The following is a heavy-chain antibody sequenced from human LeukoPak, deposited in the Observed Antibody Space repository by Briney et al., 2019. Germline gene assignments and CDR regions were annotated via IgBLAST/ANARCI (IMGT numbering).Heavy chain of an antibody. CDR2: VSGSGSVT. D-gene: IGHD3-10*01. Sequence: GGSLRLSCAASGFTFSNYAMNWVRQAPGKGLEWVSGVSGSGSVTNYADSVEGRFTVSRDNSKNTLYLQMNSLRAEDTAVYYCARAPMVRGVWYFDLWGRGTLVTVSS. V-gene: IGHV3-23*01. CDR3: ARAPMVRGVWYFDL. J-gene: IGHJ2*01. CDR1: GFTFSNYA.